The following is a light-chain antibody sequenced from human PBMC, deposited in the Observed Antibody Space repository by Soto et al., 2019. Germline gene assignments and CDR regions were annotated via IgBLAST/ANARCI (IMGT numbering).Light chain of an antibody. CDR1: QSVSNN. CDR3: QQYNDWWT. CDR2: GAS. V-gene: IGKV3-15*01. J-gene: IGKJ1*01. Sequence: EIVMTQSPDTLSVSPGERATLSCRASQSVSNNLAWYHQKPGQAPRLLIFGASTRATGIPARFSGSGSGTEFTLTISSLKSEDFAVYYWQQYNDWWTFGQGTKVEIK.